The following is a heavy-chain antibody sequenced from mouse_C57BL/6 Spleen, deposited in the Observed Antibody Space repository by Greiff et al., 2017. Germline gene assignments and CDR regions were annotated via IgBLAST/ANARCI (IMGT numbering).Heavy chain of an antibody. Sequence: EVKLMESGPELVKPGASVKISCKASGYSFTGYYMNWVKQSPEKSLEWIGEINPSTGGTTYNQKFKAKATLTVDKSSSTAYMQLKSLTSEDSAVYYCARMTRDSSGYDYWGQGTTLTVSS. J-gene: IGHJ2*01. CDR1: GYSFTGYY. CDR2: INPSTGGT. D-gene: IGHD3-2*02. CDR3: ARMTRDSSGYDY. V-gene: IGHV1-42*01.